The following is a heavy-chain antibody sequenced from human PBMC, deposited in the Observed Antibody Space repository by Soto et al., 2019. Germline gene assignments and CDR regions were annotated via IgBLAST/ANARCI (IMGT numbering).Heavy chain of an antibody. V-gene: IGHV1-69*06. J-gene: IGHJ4*02. CDR2: IIPIFGTA. Sequence: QVQLVQSGAEVKKPGSSVKVSCKASGGTFSSYAISWVRQAPGQGLEWMGGIIPIFGTANYAQKFQGRVKITADKTTSTAYIELSSLRSEDTAVYYCARDQYSSGCYEVDYWCQGSLVTVSS. CDR1: GGTFSSYA. D-gene: IGHD6-19*01. CDR3: ARDQYSSGCYEVDY.